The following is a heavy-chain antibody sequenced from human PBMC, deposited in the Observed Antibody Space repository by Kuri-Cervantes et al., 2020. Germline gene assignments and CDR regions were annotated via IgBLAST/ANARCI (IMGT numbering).Heavy chain of an antibody. V-gene: IGHV3-30*03. D-gene: IGHD6-19*01. CDR3: ARGISGWYRLIDY. Sequence: GGSLRLSCAASGFTFSSYGMHWVRQAPGKGLEWVAVISYDGSNKYYADSVKGRFTISRDNSKNTLYLQMNSLRAEDTAVYYCARGISGWYRLIDYWGQGTLVTVSS. J-gene: IGHJ4*02. CDR1: GFTFSSYG. CDR2: ISYDGSNK.